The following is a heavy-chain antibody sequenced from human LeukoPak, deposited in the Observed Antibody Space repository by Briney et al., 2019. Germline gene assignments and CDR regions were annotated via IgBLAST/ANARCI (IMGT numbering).Heavy chain of an antibody. CDR2: IYYSDST. CDR3: ARTLKTFVIKNGSSDY. CDR1: GGSINNYF. Sequence: SETLSLTCTVSGGSINNYFWSWIRQPPGKGLECIAYIYYSDSTNYKPSLKSRVTVSVDTSKNQFSLKLSSVTAADTAVYYCARTLKTFVIKNGSSDYWGQGTLVTVSS. V-gene: IGHV4-59*01. D-gene: IGHD1-26*01. J-gene: IGHJ4*02.